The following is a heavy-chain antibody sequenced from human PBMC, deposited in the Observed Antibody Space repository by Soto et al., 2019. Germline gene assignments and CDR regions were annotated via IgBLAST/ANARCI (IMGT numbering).Heavy chain of an antibody. J-gene: IGHJ4*02. CDR1: GYTFTSYY. CDR3: ATGSGYDFGY. Sequence: ASVKVSCKASGYTFTSYYMHWVRQAPGKGLEWMGGFDPEDGETIYAQKFQGRVTMTEDTSTDTAYMELSSLRSEDTAVYYCATGSGYDFGYWGQGTLVTVSS. CDR2: FDPEDGET. V-gene: IGHV1-24*01. D-gene: IGHD5-12*01.